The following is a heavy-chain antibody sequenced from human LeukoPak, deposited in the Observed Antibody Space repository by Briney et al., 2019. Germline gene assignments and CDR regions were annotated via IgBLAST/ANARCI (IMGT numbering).Heavy chain of an antibody. CDR2: IVPIGGTT. CDR1: GYTFTSYY. V-gene: IGHV1-46*03. J-gene: IGHJ4*02. D-gene: IGHD6-13*01. CDR3: ARIEPAASFDY. Sequence: ASVKVSCKASGYTFTSYYMHWVRQAPGQGLKGMGIIVPIGGTTSDAQKFQGRVTMTMDTSPSIVYMELSSLRSEDKAVYYCARIEPAASFDYWGQGTLVTVSS.